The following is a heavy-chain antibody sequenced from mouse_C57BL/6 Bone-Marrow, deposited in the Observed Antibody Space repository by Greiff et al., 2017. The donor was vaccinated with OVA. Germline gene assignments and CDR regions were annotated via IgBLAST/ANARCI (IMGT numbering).Heavy chain of an antibody. CDR2: LHPNSGST. CDR3: ARTTMITRAFAY. V-gene: IGHV1-64*01. D-gene: IGHD2-4*01. Sequence: QVQLQQPGAELLKPGASVKLSCKASGYTFTSYWMHWVKQRPGQGLEWIGMLHPNSGSTNYNEKFKSKATLTVDKSSSTAYMQRSSLTSEDSAVYYCARTTMITRAFAYWGQGTLVTVSA. J-gene: IGHJ3*01. CDR1: GYTFTSYW.